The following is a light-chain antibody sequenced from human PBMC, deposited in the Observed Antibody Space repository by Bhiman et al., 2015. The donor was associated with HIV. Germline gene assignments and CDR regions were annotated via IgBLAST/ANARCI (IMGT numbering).Light chain of an antibody. CDR2: GNN. CDR1: SSNIGAGYD. J-gene: IGLJ1*01. Sequence: QLVLTQPPSVSGAPGQRVTISCTGSSSNIGAGYDVHWFQHLPGTAPKVLIYGNNNRPSGVPDRFSGSKSGTSASLAITGLQAEDEADYYCQSYDSTLSGFYVFGTGTKVTVL. CDR3: QSYDSTLSGFYV. V-gene: IGLV1-40*01.